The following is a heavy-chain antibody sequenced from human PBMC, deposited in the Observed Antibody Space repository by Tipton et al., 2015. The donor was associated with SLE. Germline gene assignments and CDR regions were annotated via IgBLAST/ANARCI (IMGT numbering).Heavy chain of an antibody. Sequence: TLSLTCAVYGGSFSGYYWSWIRQPPGKGLEWIGEINHSGSTNYNPSLKSRATISVDTSKNQFSLKLSSVTAADTAVYYCARPIAGYFDYWGQGTLVTVSS. CDR2: INHSGST. CDR3: ARPIAGYFDY. D-gene: IGHD1-26*01. CDR1: GGSFSGYY. J-gene: IGHJ4*02. V-gene: IGHV4-34*01.